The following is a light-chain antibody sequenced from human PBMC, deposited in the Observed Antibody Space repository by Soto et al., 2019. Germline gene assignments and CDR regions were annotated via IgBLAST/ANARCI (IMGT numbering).Light chain of an antibody. J-gene: IGKJ5*01. CDR3: QSYNTARPT. Sequence: IKLTQSPSSLSASVGDRVTITCRASQGISSALAWYQQKPGKAPKLLIYAASTLQSGVPSRFSGSGSGTDFTLTISGLQPEDLATYYCQSYNTARPTFGQGTRLENK. CDR1: QGISSA. CDR2: AAS. V-gene: IGKV1-27*01.